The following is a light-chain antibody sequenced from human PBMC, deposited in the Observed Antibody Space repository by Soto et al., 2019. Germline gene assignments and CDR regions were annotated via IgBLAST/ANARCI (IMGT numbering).Light chain of an antibody. Sequence: EIVLTQSPGTLSLSPGERATLSCRASQSVSSSFLAWYQQKPGQAPRLLIYGASSRATGIPDRFSGSGSGTYFTLTISRLEPEDFAVYYCQQYGGSPRYTFGQGTKLEIK. CDR2: GAS. CDR3: QQYGGSPRYT. CDR1: QSVSSSF. V-gene: IGKV3-20*01. J-gene: IGKJ2*01.